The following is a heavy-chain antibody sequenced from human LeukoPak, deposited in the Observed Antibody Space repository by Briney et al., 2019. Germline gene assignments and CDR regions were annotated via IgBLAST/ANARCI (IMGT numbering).Heavy chain of an antibody. CDR3: ARLGEYYYYGMDV. CDR1: GGSISSYY. V-gene: IGHV4-59*08. J-gene: IGHJ6*02. CDR2: IYYSGNT. Sequence: SETPSPTCSVSGGSISSYYWSWIRQPPGEGLEWIGYIYYSGNTKYNPSLKSRITISVDTSKNQFSLNLISVTAADTAVYYCARLGEYYYYGMDVWGQGTTVTVSS.